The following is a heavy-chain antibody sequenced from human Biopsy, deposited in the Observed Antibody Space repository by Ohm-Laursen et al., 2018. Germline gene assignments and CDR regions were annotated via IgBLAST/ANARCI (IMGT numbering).Heavy chain of an antibody. Sequence: GPLSLTCSVSGGSISSYYWNWIRQPAGKGLEWIGRIYTNGSTNFNPSLKSRVTMSIDTSKNQFSLRLSSVTAADTAVYYCARAAFGPFDSWGQGALVTVSS. CDR3: ARAAFGPFDS. D-gene: IGHD3-16*01. J-gene: IGHJ4*02. CDR1: GGSISSYY. V-gene: IGHV4-4*07. CDR2: IYTNGST.